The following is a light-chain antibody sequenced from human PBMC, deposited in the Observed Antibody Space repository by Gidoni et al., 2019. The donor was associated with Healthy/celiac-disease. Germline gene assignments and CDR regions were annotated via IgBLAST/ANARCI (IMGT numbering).Light chain of an antibody. CDR3: QQYYSTPRT. CDR2: WAS. CDR1: QSVLYSSNNKNY. Sequence: IVMTQSQDSLAVSLGERATINCKSSQSVLYSSNNKNYLDWYQQKPGQPPKLLIYWASTRESGVPDRFSGSGSGTDFTLTISSLQAEDVAVYYCQQYYSTPRTFGQGTKVEIK. V-gene: IGKV4-1*01. J-gene: IGKJ1*01.